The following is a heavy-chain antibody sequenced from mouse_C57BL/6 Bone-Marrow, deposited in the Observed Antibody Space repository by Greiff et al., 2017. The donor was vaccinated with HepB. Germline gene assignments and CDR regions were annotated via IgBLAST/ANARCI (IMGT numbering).Heavy chain of an antibody. Sequence: EVQLQQSGAELVRPGASVKLSCTASGFNIKDDYMPWVKQRPEQGLEWIGWIDPENGDTEYASKFQGKATITADTSSNTAYLQLSSLTSEDTAVYYCTTGYLYYFDYWGQGTTLTVSS. CDR2: IDPENGDT. V-gene: IGHV14-4*01. D-gene: IGHD2-2*01. CDR3: TTGYLYYFDY. CDR1: GFNIKDDY. J-gene: IGHJ2*01.